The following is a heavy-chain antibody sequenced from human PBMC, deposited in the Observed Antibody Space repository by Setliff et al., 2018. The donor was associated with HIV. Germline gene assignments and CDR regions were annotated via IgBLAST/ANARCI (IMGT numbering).Heavy chain of an antibody. D-gene: IGHD2-2*01. Sequence: PGGSLRLSCAASGFTFTSYAMSWVRQAPGKGLEWVSSISGSGITTYHAYSVKGRFTISRDNSKNTLYLQMNSLRAEDTAIYYCAKSGYCGSTTCRNYYYYMDVWGSGTTVTVSS. CDR3: AKSGYCGSTTCRNYYYYMDV. V-gene: IGHV3-23*01. J-gene: IGHJ6*03. CDR2: ISGSGITT. CDR1: GFTFTSYA.